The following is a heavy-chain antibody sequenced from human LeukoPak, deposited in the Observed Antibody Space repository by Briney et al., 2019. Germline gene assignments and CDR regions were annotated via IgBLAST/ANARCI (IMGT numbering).Heavy chain of an antibody. D-gene: IGHD3-22*01. CDR3: AKGHYDSSGYYLDY. CDR2: ISYDGSNK. J-gene: IGHJ4*02. Sequence: GGSLRLSCAASGFTFSSYGMHWVRQAPGKGLEWVAVISYDGSNKYYADSVKGRFTISRDNSKNTLYLQMNSLRAEDTAVYYCAKGHYDSSGYYLDYWGQGTLVTVSS. V-gene: IGHV3-30*18. CDR1: GFTFSSYG.